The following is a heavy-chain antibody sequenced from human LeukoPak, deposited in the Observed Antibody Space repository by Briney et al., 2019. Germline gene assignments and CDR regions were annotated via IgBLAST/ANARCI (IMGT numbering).Heavy chain of an antibody. CDR1: GGSIGSCY. CDR2: IYYSGST. Sequence: SETLSLTCTVSGGSIGSCYWSWIRQPPGKGLEWIGYIYYSGSTNYNPSLKSRVTISLDTSKNQFSMNLISVTAADTAVYYCAREGVAAAGKLDYWGQGTLVTVSS. CDR3: AREGVAAAGKLDY. D-gene: IGHD6-13*01. J-gene: IGHJ4*02. V-gene: IGHV4-59*01.